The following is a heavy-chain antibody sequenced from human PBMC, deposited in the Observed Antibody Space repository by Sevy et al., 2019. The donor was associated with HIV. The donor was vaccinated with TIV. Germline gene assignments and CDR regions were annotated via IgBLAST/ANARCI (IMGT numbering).Heavy chain of an antibody. CDR3: ARHATIIVGATTGY. CDR1: GGSISSSSYY. D-gene: IGHD1-26*01. V-gene: IGHV4-39*01. J-gene: IGHJ4*02. Sequence: SETLSLTCTVSGGSISSSSYYWGWIRQPPGKGLEWIGSIYYSGSTYYNPSLKSRVTISVDTSKNQFSLKLSSVTAADTAVYYCARHATIIVGATTGYWGQGTLVTVSS. CDR2: IYYSGST.